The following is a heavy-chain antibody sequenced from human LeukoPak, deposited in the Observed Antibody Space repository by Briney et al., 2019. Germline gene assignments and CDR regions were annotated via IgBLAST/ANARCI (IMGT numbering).Heavy chain of an antibody. CDR2: MNPNSGNT. Sequence: ASVKVSCKASGYTFTSYDINWVRQATGQGLEWMGWMNPNSGNTGYAQKFQGRVTITRNTSISTAYMELSSLRSEDTAVYYCARGYSYGTAIDYWGQGTLVTVSS. CDR3: ARGYSYGTAIDY. J-gene: IGHJ4*02. V-gene: IGHV1-8*03. CDR1: GYTFTSYD. D-gene: IGHD5-18*01.